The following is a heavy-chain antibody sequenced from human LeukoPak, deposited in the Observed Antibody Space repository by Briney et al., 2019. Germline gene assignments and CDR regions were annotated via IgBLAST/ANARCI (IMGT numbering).Heavy chain of an antibody. CDR1: GFIFSNYA. J-gene: IGHJ4*02. Sequence: GGSLRLSCAASGFIFSNYAMAWARLTPGKGLEWVSAISGSGGTTYYTDSVKGRFTISRDSSTNTLYLQLSSLRAEDTAIYYCARGSSVFAYFFDYWGQGTLVIVSS. D-gene: IGHD3-10*01. V-gene: IGHV3-23*01. CDR3: ARGSSVFAYFFDY. CDR2: ISGSGGTT.